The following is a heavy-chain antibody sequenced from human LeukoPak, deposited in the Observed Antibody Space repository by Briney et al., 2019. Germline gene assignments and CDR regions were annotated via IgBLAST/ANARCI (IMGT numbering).Heavy chain of an antibody. CDR2: IYTSEST. Sequence: SETLSLTCTVYGGSISSYYWSWLRQPAGKGLKWIGRIYTSESTNYNPSLKSRVTMSVDTSKNQFSLKLSSVTAADTAVYYGVGDYGDYVGYYFDYWGQGTLVTVSS. V-gene: IGHV4-4*07. D-gene: IGHD4-17*01. CDR1: GGSISSYY. CDR3: VGDYGDYVGYYFDY. J-gene: IGHJ4*02.